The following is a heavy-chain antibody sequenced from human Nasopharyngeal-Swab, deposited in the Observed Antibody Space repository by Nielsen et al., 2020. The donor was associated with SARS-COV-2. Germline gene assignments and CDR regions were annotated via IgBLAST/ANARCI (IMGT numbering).Heavy chain of an antibody. J-gene: IGHJ4*02. CDR3: AREMATTRDYFDY. Sequence: GGSLRLSCAASGFIFSSYAMHWVRQAPGKGLEWVAVISYDGSNKYYADSVKGRFTISRDNSKNTLYLQMNSLRAEDTAVYYCAREMATTRDYFDYWGQGTLVTVSS. D-gene: IGHD5-24*01. V-gene: IGHV3-30-3*01. CDR2: ISYDGSNK. CDR1: GFIFSSYA.